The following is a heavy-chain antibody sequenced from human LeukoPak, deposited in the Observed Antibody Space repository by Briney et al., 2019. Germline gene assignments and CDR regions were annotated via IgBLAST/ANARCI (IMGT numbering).Heavy chain of an antibody. J-gene: IGHJ4*02. Sequence: SETLSLTCTVSGGSISSYYWTWIRQPPGKRLEWIGEVRHSGSTNYNPSLKSRVTMSVDMSKNQFSLKLNSVTAADTAVYYCAGATATGTGRAFHYWAQGNLVPVSS. CDR1: GGSISSYY. CDR2: VRHSGST. D-gene: IGHD3-10*01. CDR3: AGATATGTGRAFHY. V-gene: IGHV4-59*04.